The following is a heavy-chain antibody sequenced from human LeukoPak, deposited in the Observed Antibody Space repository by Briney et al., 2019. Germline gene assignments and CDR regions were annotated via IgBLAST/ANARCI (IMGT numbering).Heavy chain of an antibody. Sequence: GGSLRISCTGSGYTFTTYWIGWVRQMPGKGLEWRGLICPGDSDTRYSPSFQGQVTISADKSISTAYLQWSSLKASDTAMYYCARQGSGSYSDYWGQGTLVTVSS. D-gene: IGHD1-26*01. CDR2: ICPGDSDT. CDR1: GYTFTTYW. J-gene: IGHJ4*02. CDR3: ARQGSGSYSDY. V-gene: IGHV5-51*01.